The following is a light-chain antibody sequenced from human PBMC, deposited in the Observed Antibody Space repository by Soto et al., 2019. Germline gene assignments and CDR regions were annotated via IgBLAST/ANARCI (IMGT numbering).Light chain of an antibody. V-gene: IGLV2-14*01. CDR3: SSYTSISTSYV. Sequence: QSALTQPASVSGSPGQSITISCTGTSSDVGSYNYVSWFQQHPGKAPNLMIYEVNNRSSGVSDRFFGSKSGNTAYLTISGLQAEDEADYYCSSYTSISTSYVFGTGTKLTVL. CDR1: SSDVGSYNY. J-gene: IGLJ1*01. CDR2: EVN.